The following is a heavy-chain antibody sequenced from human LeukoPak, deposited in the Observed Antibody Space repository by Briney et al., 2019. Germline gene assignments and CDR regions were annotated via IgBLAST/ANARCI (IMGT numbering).Heavy chain of an antibody. CDR1: GGSISSYY. V-gene: IGHV4-59*08. D-gene: IGHD6-19*01. J-gene: IGHJ5*02. Sequence: SETLSLTCTVSGGSISSYYWSWIRQPPGKGLEWIGYINYSGSTNYNPSLKSRVTISVDTSKNQFSLKLISVAAADTAVYYCARRSTVAGRGRFDPWGQGTLVTVSS. CDR3: ARRSTVAGRGRFDP. CDR2: INYSGST.